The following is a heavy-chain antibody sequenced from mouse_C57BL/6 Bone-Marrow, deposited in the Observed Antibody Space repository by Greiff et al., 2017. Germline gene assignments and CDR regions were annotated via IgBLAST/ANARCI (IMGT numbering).Heavy chain of an antibody. D-gene: IGHD2-4*01. J-gene: IGHJ3*01. V-gene: IGHV1-64*01. CDR3: ARDDYDEWFAY. Sequence: QVQLKQPGAELVKPGASVKLSCKASGYTFTSYWMHWVKQRPGQGLEWIGMIPPNSGSTNYNEKFKSKATLTVDKSSSTAYMQLSSLTSEDAAVYYCARDDYDEWFAYWGQGTLVTVSA. CDR1: GYTFTSYW. CDR2: IPPNSGST.